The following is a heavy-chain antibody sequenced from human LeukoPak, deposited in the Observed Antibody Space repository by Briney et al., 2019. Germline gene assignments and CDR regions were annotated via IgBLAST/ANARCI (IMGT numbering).Heavy chain of an antibody. D-gene: IGHD3-10*01. Sequence: PGGSLRLSCAASGFTVSTNYMRCVRQAPGKGLEWVSVIYSDGRTYYADSVKGRFTISRDNSKNTLYLQMNSLRAEDTAVYYCARDSGRFDVFDIWGQGTMVTVSS. CDR1: GFTVSTNY. J-gene: IGHJ3*02. CDR2: IYSDGRT. CDR3: ARDSGRFDVFDI. V-gene: IGHV3-53*01.